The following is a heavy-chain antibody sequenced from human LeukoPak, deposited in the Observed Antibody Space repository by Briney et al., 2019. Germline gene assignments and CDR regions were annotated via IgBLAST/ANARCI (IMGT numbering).Heavy chain of an antibody. D-gene: IGHD6-19*01. CDR2: IHPDSGGT. Sequence: ASVNVSCKASGYTFSHYYIHWVRQAPGQGLEWMGWIHPDSGGTSYAQKFQGRVTMTRDTSISTTYMQLTRLTTDDTAIFYCACLTVAGDSWFDPWGQGTLVTVSS. J-gene: IGHJ5*02. CDR1: GYTFSHYY. V-gene: IGHV1-2*02. CDR3: ACLTVAGDSWFDP.